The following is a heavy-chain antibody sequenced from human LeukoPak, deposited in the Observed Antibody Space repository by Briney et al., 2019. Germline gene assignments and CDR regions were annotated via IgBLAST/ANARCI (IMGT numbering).Heavy chain of an antibody. CDR1: GFTFSTFW. V-gene: IGHV3-74*01. Sequence: GGPLTLSCTASGFTFSTFWMHWVRQVRGKGLVGVSRINSDGRSTDYADSVKGRFPISRDNTKNTLYLQMHSLRVEDRPVYYWAHTVGSGNYFDYWGQGTLVTVSS. J-gene: IGHJ4*02. D-gene: IGHD3-3*01. CDR3: AHTVGSGNYFDY. CDR2: INSDGRST.